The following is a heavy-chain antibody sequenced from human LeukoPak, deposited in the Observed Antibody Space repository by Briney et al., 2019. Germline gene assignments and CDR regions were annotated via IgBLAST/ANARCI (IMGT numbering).Heavy chain of an antibody. CDR3: AKDRTTVVTLDAFDI. D-gene: IGHD4-23*01. J-gene: IGHJ3*02. V-gene: IGHV3-23*01. CDR2: ISGSGGGT. CDR1: GFTFSSFA. Sequence: GGSLRLSCAASGFTFSSFAMSWVRQAPGKGLEWVSAISGSGGGTYYADSVKGRFTISRDNSKNTLYLQMNSLRADDTAVYYCAKDRTTVVTLDAFDIWGQGTMVTVSS.